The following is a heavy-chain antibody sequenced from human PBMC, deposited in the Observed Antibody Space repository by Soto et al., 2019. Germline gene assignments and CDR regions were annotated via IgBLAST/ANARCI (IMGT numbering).Heavy chain of an antibody. CDR3: ASGIQLWLRRINNGYSG. CDR2: IIPMFGTA. V-gene: IGHV1-69*12. CDR1: EAPSTTFP. Sequence: QVQLVQSGAEVKKPEPPWRAPSRAPEAPSTTFPIIWFGQPPGQGLEWMGGIIPMFGTANYAQRFQDRVTITADESTNTVYMELSSLRSEDTAVYFCASGIQLWLRRINNGYSGWGQGALVTVSS. D-gene: IGHD5-18*01. J-gene: IGHJ4*02.